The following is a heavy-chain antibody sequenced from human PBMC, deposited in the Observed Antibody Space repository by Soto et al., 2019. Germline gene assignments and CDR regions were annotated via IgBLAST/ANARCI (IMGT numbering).Heavy chain of an antibody. CDR1: GFTFSSYG. V-gene: IGHV3-30*18. CDR2: ISYDGSNK. CDR3: AKDDTAMVDYYYYGMDV. J-gene: IGHJ6*02. Sequence: PVGSLRLSCAASGFTFSSYGMHWVRQAPGKGLEWVAVISYDGSNKYYADSVKGRFTISRDNSKNTLYLQMNSLRAEDTAVYYCAKDDTAMVDYYYYGMDVWGQGTTVTVSS. D-gene: IGHD5-18*01.